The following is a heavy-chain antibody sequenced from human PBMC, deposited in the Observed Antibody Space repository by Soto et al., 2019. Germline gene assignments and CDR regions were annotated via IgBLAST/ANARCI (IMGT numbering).Heavy chain of an antibody. CDR3: AKGFCSSARCLTYSYMDV. Sequence: GGSLRLSCAASGFSFGDYAMHWVRQAPGKGLEWVSGISWNTGTVGYGDSVRGRFTISRDNAKNSLYLQMNSLRAEDTALYYCAKGFCSSARCLTYSYMDVWGKGTTVTVSS. D-gene: IGHD2-2*01. J-gene: IGHJ6*03. CDR1: GFSFGDYA. V-gene: IGHV3-9*01. CDR2: ISWNTGTV.